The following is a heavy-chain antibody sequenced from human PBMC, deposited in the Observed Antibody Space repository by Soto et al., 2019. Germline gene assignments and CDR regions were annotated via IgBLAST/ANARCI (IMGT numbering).Heavy chain of an antibody. CDR3: ARGGYDYSNPFDY. CDR2: ITQDGSEK. V-gene: IGHV3-7*04. CDR1: GFTFNRYW. D-gene: IGHD4-4*01. Sequence: EVQLVESGGGLVQPGGSLRLSCAASGFTFNRYWMKWVRQAPGRGLEWMGNITQDGSEKHYVDSVKGRFTISRDNAKDSVYLQMNSLKAEDTAMYYCARGGYDYSNPFDYWGQGTLVTVSS. J-gene: IGHJ4*02.